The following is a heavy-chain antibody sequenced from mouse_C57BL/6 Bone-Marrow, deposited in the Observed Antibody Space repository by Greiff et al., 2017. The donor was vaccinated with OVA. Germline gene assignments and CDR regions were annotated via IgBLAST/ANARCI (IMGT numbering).Heavy chain of an antibody. J-gene: IGHJ1*03. V-gene: IGHV2-5*01. Sequence: VMLVESGPGLVQPSQSLSITCTVSGFSLTSYGVHWVRQSPGKGLEWLGVIWRGGSTDYNAAFMSRLSITKDNSKSQVFFKMNSLQADDTAIYYCAKMDYDGGYWYFDVWGTGTTVTVSS. CDR1: GFSLTSYG. CDR2: IWRGGST. CDR3: AKMDYDGGYWYFDV. D-gene: IGHD2-4*01.